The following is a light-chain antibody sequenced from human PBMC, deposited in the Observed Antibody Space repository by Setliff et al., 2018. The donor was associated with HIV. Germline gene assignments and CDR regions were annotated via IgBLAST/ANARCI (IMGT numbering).Light chain of an antibody. CDR3: QVWESDSDHLYV. CDR2: DDS. J-gene: IGLJ1*01. V-gene: IGLV3-21*02. CDR1: SIGDES. Sequence: SYELTQPPSVSVAPGETARITCGGHSIGDESVHWYQQKAGQAPVLVVHDDSDRPSGIPARFSGSKSGNTATLTISRVEAGDEADYYCQVWESDSDHLYVFGSGTKGTVL.